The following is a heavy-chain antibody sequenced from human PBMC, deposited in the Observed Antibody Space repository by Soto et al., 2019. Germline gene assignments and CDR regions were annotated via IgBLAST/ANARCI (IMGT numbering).Heavy chain of an antibody. D-gene: IGHD3-16*01. Sequence: QVQLVQAGAEVKKPGASVKVSCKASGYTFTGYYMHWVRQAPGQGLEWMGWINPNSGGTNYAQKFQGRVTRTRDTSISTAYMEVSRLRSDDTAVYYGARGRGGEGGYFDLWGRGTLVTVSS. CDR3: ARGRGGEGGYFDL. CDR2: INPNSGGT. CDR1: GYTFTGYY. V-gene: IGHV1-2*02. J-gene: IGHJ2*01.